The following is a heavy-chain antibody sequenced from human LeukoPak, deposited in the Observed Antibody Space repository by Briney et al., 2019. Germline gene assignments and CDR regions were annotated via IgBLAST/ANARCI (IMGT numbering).Heavy chain of an antibody. V-gene: IGHV3-23*01. J-gene: IGHJ4*02. Sequence: PGGSLRLSCAASGFTFSNYVMSWVRQAPGKGLEWVSAISGNSDGADYAGSVRGRFTISRDNSQNMVYQQMNSLRAEDTAVYYCAKDRVPMIIVVYPTFDNWGQGALVTVSS. CDR3: AKDRVPMIIVVYPTFDN. CDR1: GFTFSNYV. D-gene: IGHD3-22*01. CDR2: ISGNSDGA.